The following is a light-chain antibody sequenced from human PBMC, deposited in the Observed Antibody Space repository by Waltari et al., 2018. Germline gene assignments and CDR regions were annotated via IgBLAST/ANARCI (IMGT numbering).Light chain of an antibody. V-gene: IGKV3-11*01. CDR1: QSVNRY. J-gene: IGKJ4*01. CDR2: DAS. Sequence: EIVLTQSPATLSLSPGERATLSCRASQSVNRYLAWYQQKPGQAPRLLIYDASNSATGVPARFSGSGSGTDFTLTISSLEPEDFAVYYCQQRNYWPLTFGGGTKVEIK. CDR3: QQRNYWPLT.